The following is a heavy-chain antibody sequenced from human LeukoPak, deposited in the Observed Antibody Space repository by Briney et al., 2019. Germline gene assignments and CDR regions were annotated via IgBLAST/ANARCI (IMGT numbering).Heavy chain of an antibody. Sequence: GGSLRLSCAASGFTFSSYGMHWVRQAPGKGLEWVAVISYDGSNKYYADSVKGRFTISRDNSKNTLYLQMNSLRAEDTAVYYCAKAPYSSGWYADYWGQGTLVTVSS. V-gene: IGHV3-30*18. CDR2: ISYDGSNK. CDR1: GFTFSSYG. D-gene: IGHD6-19*01. J-gene: IGHJ4*02. CDR3: AKAPYSSGWYADY.